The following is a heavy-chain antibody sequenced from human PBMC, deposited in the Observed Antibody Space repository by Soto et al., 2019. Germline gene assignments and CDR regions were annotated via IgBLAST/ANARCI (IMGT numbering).Heavy chain of an antibody. CDR3: ARDVSYSGYDIHFDY. Sequence: EVQLVESGGGLVQPGGSLRLSCAASGFTFSSSWMHWVRQAPGKGLVWVSRIKSDGTSTSYADSVKGRFTISRDNAKNTLYLQMNSLRAEDTAVYYCARDVSYSGYDIHFDYWGQGTLVTVSS. D-gene: IGHD5-12*01. CDR1: GFTFSSSW. CDR2: IKSDGTST. V-gene: IGHV3-74*01. J-gene: IGHJ4*02.